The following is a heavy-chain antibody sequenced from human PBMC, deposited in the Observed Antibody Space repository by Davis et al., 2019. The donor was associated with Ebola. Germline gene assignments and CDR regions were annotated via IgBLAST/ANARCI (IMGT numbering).Heavy chain of an antibody. Sequence: GESLKISCAASGFTFSTYAMTWVRQAPGKGLEWVSLISDSGAFTYYAESVQGRFTISRDNSKNTLYLQMNSLRAEDTAVYYCAKGSVPRGWGQGTLVTVSS. D-gene: IGHD3-10*01. CDR2: ISDSGAFT. CDR3: AKGSVPRG. J-gene: IGHJ4*02. V-gene: IGHV3-23*01. CDR1: GFTFSTYA.